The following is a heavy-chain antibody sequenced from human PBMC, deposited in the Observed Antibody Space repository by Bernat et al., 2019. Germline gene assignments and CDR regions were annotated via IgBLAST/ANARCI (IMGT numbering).Heavy chain of an antibody. Sequence: QVQLVESGGGVVQPGRSLRLSCAASGFTFSSYAMHWSRQAPGKGLEWVAVISYDGSNKYYADSVKGRFTISRDNSKNTLYLQMNSLRAEDTAVYYCARDGYDSSGYYPDPIDYWGQGTLVTVSS. J-gene: IGHJ4*02. V-gene: IGHV3-30-3*01. CDR2: ISYDGSNK. CDR1: GFTFSSYA. CDR3: ARDGYDSSGYYPDPIDY. D-gene: IGHD3-22*01.